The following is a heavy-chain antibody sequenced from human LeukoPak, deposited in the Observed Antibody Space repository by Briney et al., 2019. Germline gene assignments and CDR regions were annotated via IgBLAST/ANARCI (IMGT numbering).Heavy chain of an antibody. CDR1: GFTFDDYA. J-gene: IGHJ4*02. Sequence: GGSLRLSCAASGFTFDDYAMHWVRQAPGKGLEWVSLISWDGGSTYYADSVKGRFTISRDNAKNSLYLQMNSLRAEDTAVYYCARGTSTHDYWGQGTLVTVSS. CDR2: ISWDGGST. V-gene: IGHV3-43D*03. D-gene: IGHD1-1*01. CDR3: ARGTSTHDY.